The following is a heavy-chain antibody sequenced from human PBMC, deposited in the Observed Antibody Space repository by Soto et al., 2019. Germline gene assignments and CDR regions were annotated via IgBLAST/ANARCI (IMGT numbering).Heavy chain of an antibody. CDR1: GYTFTSYG. CDR3: ARDETERGRSYSGYDYYYYYGMDV. V-gene: IGHV1-18*01. D-gene: IGHD5-12*01. CDR2: ISAYNGNT. Sequence: APVKVSCKASGYTFTSYGISWVRQAPGQGLEWMGWISAYNGNTNYAQKLQGRVTMTTDTSTSTAYMELRSLRSDDTAVYYCARDETERGRSYSGYDYYYYYGMDVWGQGTTVTVSS. J-gene: IGHJ6*02.